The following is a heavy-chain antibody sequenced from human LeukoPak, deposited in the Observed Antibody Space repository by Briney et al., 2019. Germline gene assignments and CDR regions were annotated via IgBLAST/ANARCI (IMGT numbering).Heavy chain of an antibody. CDR2: IYPGDSDT. Sequence: GESLKISCKGSGYSFTSYWIGWVRQMPGKGLEWMGIIYPGDSDTRYSPSFQGQVTISADKSISTAYLQWSSLKASDTAVYYCARETSGSYYLPDLHEPDYWGQGTLVTVSS. J-gene: IGHJ4*02. CDR1: GYSFTSYW. D-gene: IGHD3-10*01. CDR3: ARETSGSYYLPDLHEPDY. V-gene: IGHV5-51*01.